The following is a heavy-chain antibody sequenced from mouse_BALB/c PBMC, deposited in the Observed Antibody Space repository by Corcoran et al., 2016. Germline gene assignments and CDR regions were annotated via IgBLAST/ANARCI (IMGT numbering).Heavy chain of an antibody. CDR3: ARNYCKGIYFDS. D-gene: IGHD1-1*01. CDR2: IDHANGNN. V-gene: IGHV14-3*02. Sequence: EVQLQQSGAELVKPGASVKLSCTASGFNIKDTYMHWVKQRPEQGLEWIGRIDHANGNNKYDPKFQGKATITADTSSNTAYLQISSLTSEDTAVYYCARNYCKGIYFDSWGQGTTLTVSS. CDR1: GFNIKDTY. J-gene: IGHJ2*01.